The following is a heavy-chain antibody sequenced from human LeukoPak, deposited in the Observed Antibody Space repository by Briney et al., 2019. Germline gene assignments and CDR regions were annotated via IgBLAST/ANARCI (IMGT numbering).Heavy chain of an antibody. V-gene: IGHV3-23*01. CDR3: AKDMWELPQYFFDY. D-gene: IGHD1-26*01. CDR2: ISGSGGTT. CDR1: GFTFSSYA. J-gene: IGHJ4*02. Sequence: GGSLRLSCAASGFTFSSYAMSWVRQAPGKGLEWVSAISGSGGTTYYADSVKGRFSISRDNSKDTLYLQMNSLRTDDTAVYYCAKDMWELPQYFFDYWGQGTLLTVSS.